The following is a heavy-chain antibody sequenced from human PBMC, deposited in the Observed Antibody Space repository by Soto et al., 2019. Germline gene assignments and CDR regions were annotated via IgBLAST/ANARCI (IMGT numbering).Heavy chain of an antibody. CDR1: GFTFTSSA. J-gene: IGHJ4*02. V-gene: IGHV1-58*01. CDR3: AAQPRIYYYDSTVDY. CDR2: IVVGSGNT. Sequence: VASVKVSCKASGFTFTSSAVHWVRQARGQRLEWIGWIVVGSGNTNYAQKFQERVTITRDMSTSTAYMELSSLRSEDTAVYYCAAQPRIYYYDSTVDYWGQGTLVTVSS. D-gene: IGHD3-22*01.